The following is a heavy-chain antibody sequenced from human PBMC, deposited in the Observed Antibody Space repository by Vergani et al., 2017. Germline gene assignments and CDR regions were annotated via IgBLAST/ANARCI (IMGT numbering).Heavy chain of an antibody. CDR1: GGTFSSYT. J-gene: IGHJ4*02. Sequence: QVQLVQSGAEVKKPGSSVKVSCKASGGTFSSYTISWVRQAPGQGLAWMGRIIPILGIANYAQKFQGRVTITADKSTSTAYMELSSLRSEDTAGYYCARESRGIAVAGRLDYWGQGTLVTVSS. CDR2: IIPILGIA. CDR3: ARESRGIAVAGRLDY. D-gene: IGHD6-19*01. V-gene: IGHV1-69*08.